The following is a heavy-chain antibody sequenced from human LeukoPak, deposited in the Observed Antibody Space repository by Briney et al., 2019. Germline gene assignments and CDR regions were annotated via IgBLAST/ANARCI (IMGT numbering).Heavy chain of an antibody. D-gene: IGHD3-3*01. V-gene: IGHV3-23*01. J-gene: IGHJ4*02. CDR1: GYKFNSYA. CDR3: TTGGDETYYDFWSGYYPY. Sequence: PGGSLRLSYAASGYKFNSYAMVWVRQAPGKGLEWVSGITDSGGTTYYADSVKGRFTISGDNSKSTLYLQMNSLKTEDTAVYYCTTGGDETYYDFWSGYYPYWGQGTLVTVSS. CDR2: ITDSGGTT.